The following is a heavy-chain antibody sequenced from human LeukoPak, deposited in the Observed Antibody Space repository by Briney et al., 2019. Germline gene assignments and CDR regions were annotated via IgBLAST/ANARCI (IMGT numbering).Heavy chain of an antibody. J-gene: IGHJ4*02. CDR2: LYSGDNT. CDR1: GFTASTNY. V-gene: IGHV3-53*01. Sequence: GGSLRLSCAASGFTASTNYMNWVRQAPGKGLEWVSVLYSGDNTYYSDSVKGRFTISRDNSKNTLYLQMNSLRAEDTAVYYCARGQYGGSHYFDYWGQGTLVTVSS. D-gene: IGHD5-12*01. CDR3: ARGQYGGSHYFDY.